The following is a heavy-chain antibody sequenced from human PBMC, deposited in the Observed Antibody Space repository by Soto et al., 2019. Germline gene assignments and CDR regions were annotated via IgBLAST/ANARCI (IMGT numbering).Heavy chain of an antibody. CDR3: ASPSTVRFLEWLLHDPTPDAFDI. J-gene: IGHJ3*02. D-gene: IGHD3-3*01. V-gene: IGHV4-39*01. Sequence: QLQLQESGPGLVKPSETLSLTCTVSGGSISSSSYYWGWIRQPPGKGLEWIGSIYYSGSTYYNPSLKSRVTISVDTSKNQFSLKLSSVTAADSAVYYCASPSTVRFLEWLLHDPTPDAFDIWGQGTMVTVSS. CDR1: GGSISSSSYY. CDR2: IYYSGST.